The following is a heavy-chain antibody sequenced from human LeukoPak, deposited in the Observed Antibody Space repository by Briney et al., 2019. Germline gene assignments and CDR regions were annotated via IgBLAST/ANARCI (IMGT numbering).Heavy chain of an antibody. J-gene: IGHJ4*02. CDR2: INHSGST. Sequence: PSETLSLTCAVYGGSFSGYYWSWIRQPPGKGLEWIGEINHSGSTNYNPSLKSRVTISVDMSKNQFSLKLSSVTAADTAVYYCARVVGSSGLIDYWGQGTLVTVSS. V-gene: IGHV4-34*01. D-gene: IGHD3-22*01. CDR1: GGSFSGYY. CDR3: ARVVGSSGLIDY.